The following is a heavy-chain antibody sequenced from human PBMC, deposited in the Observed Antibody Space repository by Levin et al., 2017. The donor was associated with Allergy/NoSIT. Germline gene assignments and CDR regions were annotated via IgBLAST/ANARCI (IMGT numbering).Heavy chain of an antibody. CDR3: ARGPKSQKDIVVVPAAPGGDY. CDR2: ISAYNGNT. V-gene: IGHV1-18*01. Sequence: GESLKISCKASGYTFTSYGISWVRQAPGQGLEWMGWISAYNGNTNYAQKLQGRVTMTTDTSTSTAYMELRSLRSDDTAVYYCARGPKSQKDIVVVPAAPGGDYWGQGTLVTVSS. D-gene: IGHD2-2*01. CDR1: GYTFTSYG. J-gene: IGHJ4*02.